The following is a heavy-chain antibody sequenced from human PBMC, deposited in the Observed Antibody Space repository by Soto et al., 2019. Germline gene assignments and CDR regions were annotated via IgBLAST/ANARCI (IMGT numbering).Heavy chain of an antibody. CDR1: GFTFSSYG. CDR2: ISYDGSNK. V-gene: IGHV3-30*18. D-gene: IGHD5-18*01. Sequence: GGSLRLSCAASGFTFSSYGMHWVRQAPGKGLEWVAVISYDGSNKYYADSVKGRFTISRDNSKNTLYLQMNSLRAEDTAVYYCAKDPGGYSYGYVPGYWGQGTLVTAPQ. CDR3: AKDPGGYSYGYVPGY. J-gene: IGHJ4*02.